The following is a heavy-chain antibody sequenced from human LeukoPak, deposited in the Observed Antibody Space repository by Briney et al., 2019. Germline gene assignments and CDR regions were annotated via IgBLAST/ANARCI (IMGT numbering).Heavy chain of an antibody. CDR1: GYTFTGYY. CDR2: INPNSGGT. J-gene: IGHJ6*03. D-gene: IGHD2-2*01. CDR3: ARDAVPAAIYYYYMDV. V-gene: IGHV1-2*02. Sequence: ASVKVSCKASGYTFTGYYMHWVRQAPGQGLEWMGWINPNSGGTNYAQKFQGRVTMTRDTSISTAYMELSRLRSDDTAVYYCARDAVPAAIYYYYMDVWGKGTTVTVSS.